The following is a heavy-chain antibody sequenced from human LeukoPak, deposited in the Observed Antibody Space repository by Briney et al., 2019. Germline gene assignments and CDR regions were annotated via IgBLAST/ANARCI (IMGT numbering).Heavy chain of an antibody. CDR1: GGSFSGYY. Sequence: PSETLSLTCAVYGGSFSGYYWSWIRQPPGKGLEWIGEINHSGSTIYNPSLKSRVTITVDASKSQFSLKLSSVTAADTAVYYCARGHLSHESSGYLVYWGQGTLVTVSS. D-gene: IGHD3-22*01. CDR3: ARGHLSHESSGYLVY. CDR2: INHSGST. V-gene: IGHV4-34*01. J-gene: IGHJ4*02.